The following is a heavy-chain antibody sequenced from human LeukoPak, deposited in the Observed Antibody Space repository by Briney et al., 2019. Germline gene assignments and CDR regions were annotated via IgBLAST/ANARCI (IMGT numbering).Heavy chain of an antibody. D-gene: IGHD2-15*01. CDR1: GFTFSSYG. J-gene: IGHJ4*02. Sequence: GGSLRLSCAASGFTFSSYGMHWVRQAPGKGLEWVSAISGSGGDTYYADSVKGRFTISRDNSKNTPYLQMGSLRAEDTALYYCAKSGRSGGPYGYQFDCWGQGTLVTVSS. CDR3: AKSGRSGGPYGYQFDC. CDR2: ISGSGGDT. V-gene: IGHV3-23*01.